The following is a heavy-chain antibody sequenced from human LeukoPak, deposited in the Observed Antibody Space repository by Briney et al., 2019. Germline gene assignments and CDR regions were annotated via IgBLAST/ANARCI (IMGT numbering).Heavy chain of an antibody. CDR3: AKDWDSSWYEAYLDY. CDR2: IRYDGSNK. J-gene: IGHJ4*02. Sequence: GSLRLSCAASGFTFSSYGMHWVRQAPGKGLEWVAFIRYDGSNKYYADSVKGRFTISRDNSKNTLYLQMNSLRAEDTAVYYRAKDWDSSWYEAYLDYWGQGTLVTVSS. D-gene: IGHD6-13*01. V-gene: IGHV3-30*02. CDR1: GFTFSSYG.